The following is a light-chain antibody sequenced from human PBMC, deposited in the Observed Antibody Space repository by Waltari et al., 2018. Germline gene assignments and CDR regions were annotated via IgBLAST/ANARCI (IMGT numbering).Light chain of an antibody. V-gene: IGLV6-57*03. Sequence: NFMLTQPHSVSESPGKTVTLSCTRSSGSVASSYVQWYQQRPGSAPTIVIYEHNQRPSGVPARCSGSIDSSSNSASLTISGLTTEDEADYYCQSYDSSSQVFGGGTRLTVL. J-gene: IGLJ3*02. CDR3: QSYDSSSQV. CDR1: SGSVASSY. CDR2: EHN.